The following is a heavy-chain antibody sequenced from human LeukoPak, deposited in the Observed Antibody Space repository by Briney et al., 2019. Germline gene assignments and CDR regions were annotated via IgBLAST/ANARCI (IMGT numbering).Heavy chain of an antibody. CDR1: GFTFSSYG. CDR2: ISYDGSNK. V-gene: IGHV3-30*18. J-gene: IGHJ4*02. Sequence: GRSLRLSCAASGFTFSSYGMHWVRQAPGKGLEWVAVISYDGSNKYYADSVKGRFTISRDNSKNTLYLQMNSLRAEDTAVYYCAKGAVRGYFSSGYWGQGTLVTVSS. CDR3: AKGAVRGYFSSGY. D-gene: IGHD5-18*01.